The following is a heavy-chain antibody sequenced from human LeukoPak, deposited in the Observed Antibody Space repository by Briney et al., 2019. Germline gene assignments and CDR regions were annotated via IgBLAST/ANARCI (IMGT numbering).Heavy chain of an antibody. CDR2: ISWNSGSI. V-gene: IGHV3-9*01. J-gene: IGHJ4*02. CDR1: GFTFDDYA. D-gene: IGHD1-1*01. CDR3: AKATNGPIGFDY. Sequence: GRSLRLSCAASGFTFDDYAMHWVRQAPGKGLEWVSGISWNSGSIGYADSVKGRFTTSRDNAKNSLYLQMNSLRAEDTALYYCAKATNGPIGFDYWGQGTLVTVSS.